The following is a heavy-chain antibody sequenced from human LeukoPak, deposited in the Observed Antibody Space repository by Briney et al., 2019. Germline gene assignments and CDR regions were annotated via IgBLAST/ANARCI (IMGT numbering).Heavy chain of an antibody. V-gene: IGHV3-30*04. Sequence: GGSLRLSCVASGFTFSSYAMHWVRQAPGKGLEWVAVISYDGSNKYYAASVKGGFTISRDNSKNTLSLQMNSLRAEDTAVYYCARSYYYGSGSYYNNWFDPWGQGTLVTVSS. CDR3: ARSYYYGSGSYYNNWFDP. D-gene: IGHD3-10*01. J-gene: IGHJ5*02. CDR1: GFTFSSYA. CDR2: ISYDGSNK.